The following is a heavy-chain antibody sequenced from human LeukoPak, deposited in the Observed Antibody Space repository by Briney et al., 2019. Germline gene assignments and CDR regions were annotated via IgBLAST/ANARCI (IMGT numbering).Heavy chain of an antibody. D-gene: IGHD6-13*01. CDR3: ARDSGYSSSWRDY. V-gene: IGHV3-11*01. J-gene: IGHJ4*02. CDR2: ISSSGNSI. CDR1: GFTFSDYY. Sequence: PGGSLRLSCAASGFTFSDYYMSWIRQAPGKGLEWVSYISSSGNSIYYADSVKGRFTISRDNAKNSLYLQMNSLRAEDTAVYYCARDSGYSSSWRDYWGQGTLVTVSS.